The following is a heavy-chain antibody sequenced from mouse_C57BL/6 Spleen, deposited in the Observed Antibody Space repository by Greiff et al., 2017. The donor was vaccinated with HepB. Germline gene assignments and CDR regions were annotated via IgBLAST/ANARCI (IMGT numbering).Heavy chain of an antibody. D-gene: IGHD6-5*01. CDR3: ARVPMGWPYYFDY. J-gene: IGHJ2*01. Sequence: QVQLQQSGPELVKPGASVKISCKASGYTFTDYYINWVKQRPGQGLEWIGWIFPGSGSTYYNEKFKGKATLTVDKSSSTAYMVLSSLTSEDSAVYFCARVPMGWPYYFDYWGQGTTLTVSS. CDR1: GYTFTDYY. CDR2: IFPGSGST. V-gene: IGHV1-75*01.